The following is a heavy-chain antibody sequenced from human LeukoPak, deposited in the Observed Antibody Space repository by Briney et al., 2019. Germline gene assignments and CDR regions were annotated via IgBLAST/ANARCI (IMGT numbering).Heavy chain of an antibody. D-gene: IGHD2-21*02. CDR1: GGSISSYY. J-gene: IGHJ4*02. CDR3: ARFAYCGSGCWYNFDY. CDR2: IYPTGGT. Sequence: SETLSLTCTVSGGSISSYYWSWIRQSPGKGLEWIGYIYPTGGTNYNPSLKSRVTMSVDTSKNQFSLKLNSVTAADTAVYFCARFAYCGSGCWYNFDYWGQGALVTVSS. V-gene: IGHV4-4*09.